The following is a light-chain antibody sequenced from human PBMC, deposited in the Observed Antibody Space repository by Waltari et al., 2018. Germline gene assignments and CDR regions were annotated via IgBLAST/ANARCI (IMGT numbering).Light chain of an antibody. CDR1: QSLLYSNGYNY. J-gene: IGKJ5*01. CDR3: MQSLQTPIT. CDR2: LGS. Sequence: TVMTQSPLSLPVTPGEPASISCRSSQSLLYSNGYNYLNWYLQKPGQSPQLLIYLGSNRASGVPDRFSGIGSGTDFTLKISRVEAEDVGVYYCMQSLQTPITFGQGTRLEIK. V-gene: IGKV2-28*01.